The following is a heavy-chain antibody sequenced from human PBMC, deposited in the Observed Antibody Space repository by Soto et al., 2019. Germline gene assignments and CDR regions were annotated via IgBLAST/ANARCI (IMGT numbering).Heavy chain of an antibody. V-gene: IGHV3-23*01. Sequence: EVQLLESGGGLVQPGGSLRLSCAASGFTFSSYAMSWVRQAPGKGLEWVSGIDGSGRNTYYADFVKGRFTISRDNSKNTLSVQMDSLRVEDTALYYCAKDGGSVCSGGTCYFQAPDYWGQGTLVTVSS. CDR1: GFTFSSYA. CDR3: AKDGGSVCSGGTCYFQAPDY. CDR2: IDGSGRNT. J-gene: IGHJ4*02. D-gene: IGHD2-15*01.